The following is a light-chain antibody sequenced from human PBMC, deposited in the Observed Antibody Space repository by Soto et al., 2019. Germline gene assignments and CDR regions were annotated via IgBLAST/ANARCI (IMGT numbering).Light chain of an antibody. Sequence: EIVMTQSPATLSVSPGERATLSCRASQSVSSNLAWYQQKPGQAPRLLIYGASTRATGIPARFSGSGSGTDFTLTITRLEPEDFAVYYCQQYDGSLFTFSPGTKVDIK. J-gene: IGKJ3*01. V-gene: IGKV3-15*01. CDR1: QSVSSN. CDR3: QQYDGSLFT. CDR2: GAS.